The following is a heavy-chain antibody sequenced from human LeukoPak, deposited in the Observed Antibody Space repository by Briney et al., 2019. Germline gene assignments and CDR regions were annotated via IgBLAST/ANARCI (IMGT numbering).Heavy chain of an antibody. Sequence: PSETLSLTCTVSGGSISSYYWSWIRQPPGKGLEWIGYIYYSGSTNYNPSLKSRVTISVDTSKNQFSLKLSSVTAADTAVYYCARHYGDYGTNWFDPWGQGTLVTVSS. CDR2: IYYSGST. CDR3: ARHYGDYGTNWFDP. D-gene: IGHD4-17*01. J-gene: IGHJ5*02. V-gene: IGHV4-59*08. CDR1: GGSISSYY.